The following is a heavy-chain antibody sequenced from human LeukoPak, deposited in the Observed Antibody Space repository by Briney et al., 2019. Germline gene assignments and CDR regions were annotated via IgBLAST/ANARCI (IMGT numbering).Heavy chain of an antibody. D-gene: IGHD3-16*02. J-gene: IGHJ4*02. V-gene: IGHV4-59*08. Sequence: SETVSLTCIVSGDSISAYFWNWIRQPPGKGLEWIGYIYYRGSTHYNPSLKSRVTISVDTSKNHFSLKLSSVTAADTAVYYCARVRGLGVITPYLDYWGQGTLVTVSS. CDR3: ARVRGLGVITPYLDY. CDR2: IYYRGST. CDR1: GDSISAYF.